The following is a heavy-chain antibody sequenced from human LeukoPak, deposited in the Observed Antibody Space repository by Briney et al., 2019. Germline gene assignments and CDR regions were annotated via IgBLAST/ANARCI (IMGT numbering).Heavy chain of an antibody. CDR3: AKPLKGSCTPLGY. CDR2: ISGSGGST. J-gene: IGHJ4*02. V-gene: IGHV3-23*01. Sequence: GGSLRLSCAASGFTFSSYAMSWVRQAPGKGLEWASAISGSGGSTYYADSVKGRFTISRDNSKNTLYLQMNSLRAEDTAVYYCAKPLKGSCTPLGYWGQGTLVTVSS. D-gene: IGHD6-13*01. CDR1: GFTFSSYA.